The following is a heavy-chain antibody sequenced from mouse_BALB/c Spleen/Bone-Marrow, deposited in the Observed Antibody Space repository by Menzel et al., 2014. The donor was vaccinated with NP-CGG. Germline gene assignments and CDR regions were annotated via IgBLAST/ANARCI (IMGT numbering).Heavy chain of an antibody. D-gene: IGHD5-5*01. CDR2: TRNKANGYTT. J-gene: IGHJ4*01. CDR3: ARSHYPRAMDY. CDR1: GFTFTDYY. Sequence: VQLKESGGGLVQPGGSLRLSCATSGFTFTDYYMSWVRQPPGKALEWLGFTRNKANGYTTEYSASVKGRFTTSRDNSQSILYLQMNTLRAEDSATYYCARSHYPRAMDYWGQGTSVTVSS. V-gene: IGHV7-3*02.